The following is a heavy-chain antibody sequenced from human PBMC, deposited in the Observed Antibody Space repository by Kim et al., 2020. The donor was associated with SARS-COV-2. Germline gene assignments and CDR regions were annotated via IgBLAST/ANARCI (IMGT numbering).Heavy chain of an antibody. CDR1: GFTFSSYG. Sequence: GGSLRLSCAASGFTFSSYGMHWVRQALGNGLEWVAVISYDGSNKYYADSVKGRFTISRDNSKNRLYLQMNSLSAEDTAVYYCAKGIAVARGTFDYWGKGTLVTVSS. J-gene: IGHJ4*02. CDR3: AKGIAVARGTFDY. CDR2: ISYDGSNK. D-gene: IGHD6-19*01. V-gene: IGHV3-30*18.